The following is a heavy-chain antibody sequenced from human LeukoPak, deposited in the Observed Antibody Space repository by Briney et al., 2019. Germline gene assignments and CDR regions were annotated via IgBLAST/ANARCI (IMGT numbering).Heavy chain of an antibody. Sequence: SENLSLTCTVSGGSMSNNFWSWIRQPAGKGLEWIGRIYSSGRTNYNLSLKSRVGMSLDMSQNHFSLTLTSVTAADTAVYYCARAPSGCGGTCPFDYWGQGTLVTVSS. CDR3: ARAPSGCGGTCPFDY. CDR1: GGSMSNNF. D-gene: IGHD2-15*01. CDR2: IYSSGRT. V-gene: IGHV4-4*07. J-gene: IGHJ4*02.